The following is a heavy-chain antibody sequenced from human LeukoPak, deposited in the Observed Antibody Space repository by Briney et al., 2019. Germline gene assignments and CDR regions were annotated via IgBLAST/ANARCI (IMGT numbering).Heavy chain of an antibody. V-gene: IGHV4-34*01. CDR1: GGSFSGYY. J-gene: IGHJ5*02. D-gene: IGHD4-17*01. CDR3: ARGNDYGDYFLRVCWFDP. Sequence: SETLSLTCAVYGGSFSGYYWSWIRQPPGKGLEWIGEINHSGSTNYNPSLKSRVTISVDTSKNQFSLKLSSVTAADTAVYYCARGNDYGDYFLRVCWFDPWGQGTLVTVSS. CDR2: INHSGST.